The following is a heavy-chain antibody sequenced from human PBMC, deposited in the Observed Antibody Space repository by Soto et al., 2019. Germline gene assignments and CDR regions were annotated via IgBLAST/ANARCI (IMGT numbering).Heavy chain of an antibody. CDR3: ARGRYSYGDWFDP. CDR2: IYHSGGT. D-gene: IGHD5-18*01. V-gene: IGHV4-30-2*01. J-gene: IGHJ5*02. Sequence: SETLSLTCAVSGGSISGGGYSWSWIGQPPGKGLWLLGYIYHSGGTYYNPSLRSLVTISVDRSKNQFALKLSSLTAADTAVYYCARGRYSYGDWFDPWGQGTLVTVSS. CDR1: GGSISGGGYS.